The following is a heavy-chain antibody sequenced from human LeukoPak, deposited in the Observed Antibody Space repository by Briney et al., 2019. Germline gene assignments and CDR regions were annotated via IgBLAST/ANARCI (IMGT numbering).Heavy chain of an antibody. CDR3: ARYDIVVVPAARNAFDI. V-gene: IGHV4-34*01. CDR1: GGSFSGYY. CDR2: INHSGGT. Sequence: SETLSLTCAVYGGSFSGYYWSWIRQPPGKGLEWIGEINHSGGTKYNPSLKSRVTISVDTSKNQFSLKLSSVTAADTAVYYCARYDIVVVPAARNAFDIWGQGTMVTVSS. J-gene: IGHJ3*02. D-gene: IGHD2-2*01.